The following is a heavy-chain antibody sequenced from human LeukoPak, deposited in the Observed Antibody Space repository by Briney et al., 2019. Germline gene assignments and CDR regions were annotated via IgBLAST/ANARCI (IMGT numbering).Heavy chain of an antibody. J-gene: IGHJ5*02. V-gene: IGHV1-2*02. D-gene: IGHD2-15*01. CDR2: MNPNSGDT. CDR1: VYTFTNFY. CDR3: ARGPVIVVVVAATRGSNWFDP. Sequence: GASVKVSCKASVYTFTNFYIHWVRQAPGQGLEWMGWMNPNSGDTSYAREFQDRVTMTRDTSLNTAYMELSRLRSDDTAVYYCARGPVIVVVVAATRGSNWFDPWGQGTLVTVSS.